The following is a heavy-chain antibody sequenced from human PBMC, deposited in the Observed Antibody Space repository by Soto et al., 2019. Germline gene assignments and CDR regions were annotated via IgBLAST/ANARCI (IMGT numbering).Heavy chain of an antibody. CDR2: IYISGST. CDR1: GGSISGYY. Sequence: SETLSLTCTVCGGSISGYYWIWIRQPAGKGLEWIGRIYISGSTNYNPSLESRVTMSVDASKNQFSLKLTSVTAADTAVYYCASALLDYGDYYFDSRGQGTLVTVSS. V-gene: IGHV4-4*07. J-gene: IGHJ4*02. CDR3: ASALLDYGDYYFDS. D-gene: IGHD4-17*01.